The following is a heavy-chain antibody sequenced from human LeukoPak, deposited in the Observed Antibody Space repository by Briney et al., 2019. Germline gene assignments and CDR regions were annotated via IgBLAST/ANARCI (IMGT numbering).Heavy chain of an antibody. D-gene: IGHD7-27*01. Sequence: SETLSLTCTVSGGSISSSSYYWGWIRQPPGKGLEWIGSIYYSGSTYYNPSLKSRVTISVDTSKNQFSLKLSSVTAADTAVYYCATQSGDSDDYWGQGTLVTVSS. J-gene: IGHJ4*02. CDR3: ATQSGDSDDY. CDR1: GGSISSSSYY. V-gene: IGHV4-39*01. CDR2: IYYSGST.